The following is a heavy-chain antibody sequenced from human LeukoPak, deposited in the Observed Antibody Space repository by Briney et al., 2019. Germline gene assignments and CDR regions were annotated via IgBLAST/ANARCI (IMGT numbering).Heavy chain of an antibody. D-gene: IGHD2-15*01. CDR1: GGSFSGYY. J-gene: IGHJ5*02. CDR2: INHSGST. Sequence: SETLSLTCAVYGGSFSGYYWSWIRQPPGKGLEWIGEINHSGSTNYNPSLKSRVTISVDTSKNQFSLKPSSVTAADTAVYYCARGIRCSGGSCYWFDPWGQGTLVTVSS. V-gene: IGHV4-34*01. CDR3: ARGIRCSGGSCYWFDP.